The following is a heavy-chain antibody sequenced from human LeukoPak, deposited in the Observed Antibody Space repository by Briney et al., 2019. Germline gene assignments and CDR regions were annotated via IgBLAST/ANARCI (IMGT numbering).Heavy chain of an antibody. D-gene: IGHD3-16*01. CDR3: ARTRGITRRSYYFDY. V-gene: IGHV4-34*01. CDR2: INHSGST. CDR1: GFTVSTNY. Sequence: GSLRLSCAVSGFTVSTNYMSWVRQPPGKGLEWIGEINHSGSTNYNPSLKSRVTISVDTSKNQFSLKLSSVTAADTAVYYCARTRGITRRSYYFDYWGQGALVTVSS. J-gene: IGHJ4*02.